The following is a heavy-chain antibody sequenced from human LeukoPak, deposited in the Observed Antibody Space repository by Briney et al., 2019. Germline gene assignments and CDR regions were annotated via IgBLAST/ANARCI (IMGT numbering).Heavy chain of an antibody. CDR3: AKEDCSSTSCYAGYFDY. V-gene: IGHV3-30*18. J-gene: IGHJ4*02. D-gene: IGHD2-2*01. CDR2: ISYDGSNK. CDR1: GFTFSSYG. Sequence: PGGSLRLSCAASGFTFSSYGMHWVRQAPGKGLEWVAAISYDGSNKYYADSVKGRFTISRDNSKNTLYLQMNSLRAEDTAVYYCAKEDCSSTSCYAGYFDYWGQGTLVTVSS.